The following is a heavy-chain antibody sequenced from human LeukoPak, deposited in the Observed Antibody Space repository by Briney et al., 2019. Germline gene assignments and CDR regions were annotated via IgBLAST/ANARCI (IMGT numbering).Heavy chain of an antibody. J-gene: IGHJ6*02. CDR1: GFTFSSYA. Sequence: GGSLRLSCAASGFTFSSYAMHWVRQAPGKGLEWVAVISYDGSNKYYADSAKGRFTISRDNSKNTLYLQMNSLRAEDTAVYYCARDGPTYYYDSSGLSYGMDVWGQGTTVTVSS. V-gene: IGHV3-30-3*01. CDR3: ARDGPTYYYDSSGLSYGMDV. CDR2: ISYDGSNK. D-gene: IGHD3-22*01.